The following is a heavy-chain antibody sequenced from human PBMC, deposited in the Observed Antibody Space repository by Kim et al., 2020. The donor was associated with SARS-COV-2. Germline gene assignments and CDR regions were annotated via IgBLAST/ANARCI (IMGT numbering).Heavy chain of an antibody. CDR3: ARGDPLYY. CDR1: GGSIRSGGKF. J-gene: IGHJ4*02. Sequence: SETLSLTCSVSGGSIRSGGKFWTWIRQHPAKGLEWIGYISYSGNSHYSPSLRSRVSISLETSENQFSLELTSVTAADTAVYYCARGDPLYYLGQGILVTV. CDR2: ISYSGNS. V-gene: IGHV4-31*03.